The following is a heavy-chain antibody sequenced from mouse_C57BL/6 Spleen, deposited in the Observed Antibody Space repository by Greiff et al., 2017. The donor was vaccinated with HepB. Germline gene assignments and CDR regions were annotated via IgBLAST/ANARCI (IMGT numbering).Heavy chain of an antibody. Sequence: VKLQQSGPELVKPGASVKISCKASGYTFTDYYINWVKQRPGQGLEWIGWIFPGSGSTYYNEKFKGKATLTVDKSSSTAYMLLSSLTSEDSAVYFCARSAYYSNPFDYWGQGTTLTVSS. CDR1: GYTFTDYY. CDR3: ARSAYYSNPFDY. CDR2: IFPGSGST. V-gene: IGHV1-75*01. D-gene: IGHD2-5*01. J-gene: IGHJ2*01.